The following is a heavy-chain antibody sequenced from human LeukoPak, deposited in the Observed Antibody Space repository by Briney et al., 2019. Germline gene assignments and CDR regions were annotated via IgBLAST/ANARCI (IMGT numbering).Heavy chain of an antibody. V-gene: IGHV4-39*01. CDR1: GGSISSSSYY. D-gene: IGHD3-16*01. CDR2: IYYSGST. J-gene: IGHJ4*02. Sequence: SEXLSLTCTVSGGSISSSSYYWGWVRQPPGKGREWIGSIYYSGSTYYNPSLKSRVTITVNKTKNQFSLKLSSVTAADTAVYYCARHIEVYDYVWGSYLDYWGQGTLVTVSS. CDR3: ARHIEVYDYVWGSYLDY.